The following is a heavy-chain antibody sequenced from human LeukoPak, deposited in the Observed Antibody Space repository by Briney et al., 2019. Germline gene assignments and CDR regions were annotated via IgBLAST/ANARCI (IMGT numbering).Heavy chain of an antibody. D-gene: IGHD3-9*01. V-gene: IGHV3-30*18. CDR2: TSYDGSNK. CDR1: GFTFSSYG. J-gene: IGHJ3*02. Sequence: PGGSLRLSCAASGFTFSSYGMHWVRQAPGKGLEWVAVTSYDGSNKYYADSVKGRFTISRDNSKNTLYLQMNSLRAEDTALYYCAKDTGYAILTGPNAFDIWGQGTMVTVSS. CDR3: AKDTGYAILTGPNAFDI.